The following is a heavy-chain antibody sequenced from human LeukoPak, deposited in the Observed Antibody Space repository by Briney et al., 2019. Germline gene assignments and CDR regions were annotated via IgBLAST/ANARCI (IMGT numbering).Heavy chain of an antibody. D-gene: IGHD3-22*01. Sequence: SETLSLTCAVYGGSFSGYYWSWIRQPPGKGLEWIGEINHSGSTNYNPSLKSRVTISVDTSKNQFSLKLSSVTAADTAVYYCARNYDSSGYYYPGGAFDIWGQGTMVTVSS. J-gene: IGHJ3*02. CDR1: GGSFSGYY. V-gene: IGHV4-34*01. CDR3: ARNYDSSGYYYPGGAFDI. CDR2: INHSGST.